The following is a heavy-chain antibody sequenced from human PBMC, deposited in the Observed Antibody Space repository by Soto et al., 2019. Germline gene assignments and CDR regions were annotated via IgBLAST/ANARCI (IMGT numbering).Heavy chain of an antibody. V-gene: IGHV2-5*01. CDR1: GFSLSTSGVG. D-gene: IGHD6-6*01. CDR3: ATSRRSSRDAFDI. J-gene: IGHJ3*02. Sequence: ESGPTLVNPTQTLTLTCTFSGFSLSTSGVGVGWIRQPPGKALEWLALMYSNDDKRYCPSLRSRLTVTKDTSKNPVVLTMTNLDPVDTGTYSCATSRRSSRDAFDIWGQGTMVTVSS. CDR2: MYSNDDK.